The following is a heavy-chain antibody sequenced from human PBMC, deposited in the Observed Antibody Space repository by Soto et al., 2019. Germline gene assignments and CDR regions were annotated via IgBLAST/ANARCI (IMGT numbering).Heavy chain of an antibody. CDR3: ARDVGVTLDV. J-gene: IGHJ6*02. Sequence: QVQLVESGGGVVQPGRSLRLSCAASGFTFSSYGMNWVRQAPGKGLEWVAVIWYDGSNKYYAASVKGRFTISRDNSKNTLYLQMNSLRAEDTAVYYCARDVGVTLDVWGQGTTVTVSS. CDR1: GFTFSSYG. CDR2: IWYDGSNK. V-gene: IGHV3-33*01. D-gene: IGHD2-21*02.